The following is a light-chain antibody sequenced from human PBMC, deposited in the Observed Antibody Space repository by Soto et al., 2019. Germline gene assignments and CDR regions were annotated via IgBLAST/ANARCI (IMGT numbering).Light chain of an antibody. Sequence: EIVLTQSPATLSLSPGERATLSCRASLSVTSNFIAWYHQKPGHAPRLLLYDSSNRATGIPGRFSGSGSGTDFSLTISRLEPEDFAVYYCQQYGSSVWTFGQGTKVEIK. V-gene: IGKV3-20*01. CDR3: QQYGSSVWT. J-gene: IGKJ1*01. CDR1: LSVTSNF. CDR2: DSS.